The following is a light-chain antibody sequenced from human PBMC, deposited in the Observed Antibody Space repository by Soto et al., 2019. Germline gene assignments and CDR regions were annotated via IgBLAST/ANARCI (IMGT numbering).Light chain of an antibody. CDR2: GTS. J-gene: IGKJ3*01. CDR1: QSISSSF. V-gene: IGKV3-20*01. Sequence: EIVLTQSPGTLSLSPGESATLSCRASQSISSSFFAWYQHKPGQAPRLLIYGTSNRATGIPDRFSGSGSGTDFTLTISRLEPEDFAGYYCQQYGSSPFTFGPGTKVDIK. CDR3: QQYGSSPFT.